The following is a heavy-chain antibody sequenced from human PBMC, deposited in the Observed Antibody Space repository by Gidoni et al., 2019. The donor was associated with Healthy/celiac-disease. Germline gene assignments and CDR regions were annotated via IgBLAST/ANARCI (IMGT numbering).Heavy chain of an antibody. D-gene: IGHD3-10*01. CDR3: ARVEESWGFRGVTHYYFDY. CDR2: IYSGGST. J-gene: IGHJ4*02. Sequence: EVQLVETGGGLIQPGGSLRLSCAASGFTVRTNYLSWVRQAPGKGLEWVSVIYSGGSTYYADSVKGRFTISRDNSKNTLYLQMNSLRAEDTAVYYCARVEESWGFRGVTHYYFDYWGQGTLVTVSS. CDR1: GFTVRTNY. V-gene: IGHV3-53*02.